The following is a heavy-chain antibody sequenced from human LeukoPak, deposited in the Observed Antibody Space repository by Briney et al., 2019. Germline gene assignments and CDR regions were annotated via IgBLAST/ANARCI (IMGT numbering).Heavy chain of an antibody. CDR1: GFTFSSFW. Sequence: GRSLRLSCAASGFTFSSFWMHWVRQAPGRGLVWVSRIKSDGSSTSYADSVKGRFTISRDNANNTLYLQMNSLRTKATAVYYCARDLDYGGYSNFEYWGQGTLVTVSS. CDR2: IKSDGSST. D-gene: IGHD4-23*01. CDR3: ARDLDYGGYSNFEY. J-gene: IGHJ4*02. V-gene: IGHV3-74*01.